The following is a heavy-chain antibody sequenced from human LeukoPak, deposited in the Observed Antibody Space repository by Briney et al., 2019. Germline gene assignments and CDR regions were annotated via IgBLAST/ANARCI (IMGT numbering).Heavy chain of an antibody. J-gene: IGHJ4*02. CDR3: ARVKSGSYYPIDY. CDR1: GFTFSNYW. Sequence: GGSLRLSCAGSGFTFSNYWMHWVRQTPGKGLVWFSRINTDGTGTSYADSVKGRFTISRDGAKNTLYLQMSGLRAEDTAVYYCARVKSGSYYPIDYWGQGTLVTVSS. CDR2: INTDGTGT. V-gene: IGHV3-74*01. D-gene: IGHD1-26*01.